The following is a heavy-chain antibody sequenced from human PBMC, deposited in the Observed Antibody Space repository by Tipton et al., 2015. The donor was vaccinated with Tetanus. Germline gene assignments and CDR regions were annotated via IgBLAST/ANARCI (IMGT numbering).Heavy chain of an antibody. CDR1: GYTFTGYY. V-gene: IGHV1-2*02. CDR2: INPNSGGT. Sequence: QVQLVQSGAEVKKPGASVKVSCKASGYTFTGYYMHWVRQAPGQELEWMGWINPNSGGTNYAQKFQGRVTMTRDTSISTAYMEVSRLRSDDTAIYYCARVQEQRIYYYGMDVWGQGTTVTVSS. CDR3: ARVQEQRIYYYGMDV. D-gene: IGHD6-25*01. J-gene: IGHJ6*02.